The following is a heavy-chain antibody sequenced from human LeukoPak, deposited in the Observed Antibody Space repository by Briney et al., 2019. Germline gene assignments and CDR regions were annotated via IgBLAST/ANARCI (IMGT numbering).Heavy chain of an antibody. V-gene: IGHV4-39*01. D-gene: IGHD4-17*01. J-gene: IGHJ5*02. CDR2: IYYSGST. Sequence: SETLSLTCAVYGGSFSGYYWGWIRQPPGKGLEWIGSIYYSGSTYYNPSLKSRVTISVDTSKNQFSLKLSSVTAADTAVYYCARSARDYAWFDPWGQGTLVTVSS. CDR1: GGSFSGYY. CDR3: ARSARDYAWFDP.